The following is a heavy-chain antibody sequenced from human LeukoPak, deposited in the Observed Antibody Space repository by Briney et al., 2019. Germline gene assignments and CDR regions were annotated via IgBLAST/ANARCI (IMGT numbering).Heavy chain of an antibody. CDR3: ARDNRDGSGLNWFDP. CDR2: IIPILGIA. D-gene: IGHD3-10*01. J-gene: IGHJ5*02. CDR1: GGTFSSYA. Sequence: ASVKVSCKASGGTFSSYAISWVRQAPGQGLEWMGRIIPILGIANYAQKFQGRVTITADKSTSTAYMELSSLRSEDTAVYYCARDNRDGSGLNWFDPWGQGTLVTVSS. V-gene: IGHV1-69*04.